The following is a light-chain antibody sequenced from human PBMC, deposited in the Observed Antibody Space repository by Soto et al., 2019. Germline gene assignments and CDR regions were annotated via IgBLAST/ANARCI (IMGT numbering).Light chain of an antibody. J-gene: IGLJ1*01. CDR1: SSNIGSNT. CDR3: AAWDDSRNGVLV. Sequence: QSVLTQPPSASGTPGQRVTISCSGSSSNIGSNTVNWYQQLPGTAPKLLIYSNNHRPSGVPDRFSGSKSCTSASLAISGLQSEDEADDYCAAWDDSRNGVLVFGTGTQVTVL. V-gene: IGLV1-44*01. CDR2: SNN.